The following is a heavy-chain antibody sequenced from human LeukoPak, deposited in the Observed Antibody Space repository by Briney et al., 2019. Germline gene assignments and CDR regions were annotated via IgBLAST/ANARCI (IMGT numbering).Heavy chain of an antibody. CDR2: IYHSGST. V-gene: IGHV4-30-2*01. D-gene: IGHD3-10*01. CDR3: ARAGSRVVRGVNSNNWFGP. Sequence: SETLSLTCAVSGGSISSGGYSWSWIRQPPGKGLEWIGYIYHSGSTYYNPSLKSRVTISVDRSKNQFSLKLSSVTAADTAVYYCARAGSRVVRGVNSNNWFGPWGQGTLVTVSS. CDR1: GGSISSGGYS. J-gene: IGHJ5*02.